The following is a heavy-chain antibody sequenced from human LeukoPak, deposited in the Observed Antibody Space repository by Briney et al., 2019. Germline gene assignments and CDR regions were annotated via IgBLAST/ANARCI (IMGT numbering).Heavy chain of an antibody. D-gene: IGHD6-13*01. V-gene: IGHV4-4*07. CDR2: IYSSGTT. CDR1: GGSISNYY. Sequence: SETLSLTCTVSGGSISNYYWSWIRQPAGKGLEWLGRIYSSGTTNYNPSLKSRVTMSVDTSKNQFSLKLSSVTAADTAVYYCTGYSSSWSPWGQGTLVTVSS. J-gene: IGHJ5*02. CDR3: TGYSSSWSP.